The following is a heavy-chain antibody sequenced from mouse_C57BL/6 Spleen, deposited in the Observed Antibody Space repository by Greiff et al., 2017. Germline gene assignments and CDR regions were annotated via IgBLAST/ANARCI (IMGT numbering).Heavy chain of an antibody. J-gene: IGHJ1*03. V-gene: IGHV3-8*01. CDR1: GYSITSDY. CDR3: AKYDYDEGWYFDV. CDR2: ISYSGST. D-gene: IGHD2-4*01. Sequence: EVKLQESGPGLAKPSQTLSLTCSVTGYSITSDYWNWIRKFPGNKLEYMGYISYSGSTYYNPSLKSRISITRDTSKNQYYLQLNSVTTEDTATYYCAKYDYDEGWYFDVWGTGTTVTVSS.